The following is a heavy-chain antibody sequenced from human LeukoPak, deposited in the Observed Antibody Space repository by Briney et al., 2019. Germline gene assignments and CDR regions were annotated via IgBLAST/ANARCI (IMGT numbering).Heavy chain of an antibody. D-gene: IGHD3-10*01. CDR1: GYTFTGYY. CDR2: INPNSGGT. Sequence: ASVKVSCKASGYTFTGYYMHWVRQAPGQGLEWMGWINPNSGGTTYAQKFQGRVTMTRDTSISTAYMELSRLRSDDTAVYYCARDRITMVRGVIPGDAFDIWGQGTMVTVSS. V-gene: IGHV1-2*02. CDR3: ARDRITMVRGVIPGDAFDI. J-gene: IGHJ3*02.